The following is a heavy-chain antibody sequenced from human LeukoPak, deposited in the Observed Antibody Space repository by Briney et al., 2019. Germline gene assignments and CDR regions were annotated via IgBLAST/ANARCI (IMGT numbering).Heavy chain of an antibody. CDR3: AKAYSSGWYGYFDY. D-gene: IGHD6-19*01. CDR1: GFTFDDYA. V-gene: IGHV3-9*03. J-gene: IGHJ4*02. Sequence: PGGSPRLSCAASGFTFDDYAMHWVRQAPGKGLEWVSGISWNSGSIGYADSVKGRFTISRDNAKNSLYLQMNSLRAEDMALYYCAKAYSSGWYGYFDYWGQGTLVTVSS. CDR2: ISWNSGSI.